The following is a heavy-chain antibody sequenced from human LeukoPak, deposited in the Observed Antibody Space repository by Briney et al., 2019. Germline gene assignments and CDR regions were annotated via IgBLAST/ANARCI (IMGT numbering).Heavy chain of an antibody. J-gene: IGHJ3*01. CDR2: INPFNGNT. V-gene: IGHV1-18*01. D-gene: IGHD6-19*01. Sequence: GASVKVSRTASGYTFTRYAISWVRQAPGQGLEWMGWINPFNGNTNKAERFQGRVIMTTDTSTRTAYMELRSLRYDDTAVYYCARDYTSAEWLGFAFDVWGQGTLLSVSS. CDR3: ARDYTSAEWLGFAFDV. CDR1: GYTFTRYA.